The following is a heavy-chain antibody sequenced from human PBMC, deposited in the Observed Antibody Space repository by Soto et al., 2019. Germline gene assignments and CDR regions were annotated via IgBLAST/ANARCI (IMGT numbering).Heavy chain of an antibody. D-gene: IGHD3-16*01. J-gene: IGHJ3*02. CDR1: GFTFSSYS. V-gene: IGHV3-21*01. Sequence: GGSLRLSCAASGFTFSSYSMNWVRQAPGKGLEWVSSISSSSSYIYYADSVKGRFTISRDNAKNSLYLQMNSLRAEDTAVYYCATLPAYDYVWGFAFDIWGQGTMVTVSS. CDR2: ISSSSSYI. CDR3: ATLPAYDYVWGFAFDI.